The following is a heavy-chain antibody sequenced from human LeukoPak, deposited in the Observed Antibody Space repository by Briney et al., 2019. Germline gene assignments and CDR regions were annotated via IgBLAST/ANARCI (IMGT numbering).Heavy chain of an antibody. Sequence: GGSLRLSCVVSGINFADYAMHWVRQPPGKGLEWVSLISADGGSTFSADSVKGRFSISRDNSKNSLYLQMDSLRSEDTAMYYCAKESGKFDYWGQGTLVAVSS. CDR3: AKESGKFDY. CDR1: GINFADYA. J-gene: IGHJ4*02. CDR2: ISADGGST. V-gene: IGHV3-43*02.